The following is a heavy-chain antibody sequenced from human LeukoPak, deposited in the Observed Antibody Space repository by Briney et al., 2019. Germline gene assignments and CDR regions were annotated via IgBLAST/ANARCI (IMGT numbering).Heavy chain of an antibody. CDR3: AKAPVTTCRGAFCYPFDY. Sequence: GGSLRLSCAASGFTFSSYGMHWVRQAPGKGLEWVAFIRYDGSNKYYADSVKGRFTISRDSSKNTLFLQMNRLRPEDAAVYYCAKAPVTTCRGAFCYPFDYWGLGTLVTVSS. D-gene: IGHD2-15*01. CDR1: GFTFSSYG. V-gene: IGHV3-30*02. J-gene: IGHJ4*02. CDR2: IRYDGSNK.